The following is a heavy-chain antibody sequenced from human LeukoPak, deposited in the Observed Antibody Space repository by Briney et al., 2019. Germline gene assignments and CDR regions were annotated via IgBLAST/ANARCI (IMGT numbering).Heavy chain of an antibody. J-gene: IGHJ4*02. D-gene: IGHD3-10*01. Sequence: SETLSLTCAVSGGSISSDGYSWSWIRQPPGKGLEWIGYISHSGSTYYNPSLKSRVTISVDRSKNQFSLKLTSVTAADTAVYYCARGSSLGSYYENFDYWGQGTLVTVSS. CDR3: ARGSSLGSYYENFDY. V-gene: IGHV4-30-2*01. CDR1: GGSISSDGYS. CDR2: ISHSGST.